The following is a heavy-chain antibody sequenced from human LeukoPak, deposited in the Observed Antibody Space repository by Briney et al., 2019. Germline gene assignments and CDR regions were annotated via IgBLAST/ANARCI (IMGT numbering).Heavy chain of an antibody. CDR2: INSDGSST. Sequence: PGGSLRLSSAASGFTFSSYWMHWVRQAPGKGLVWVSRINSDGSSTSYADSVKGRFTISRDNAKNTLYLQMNSLRAEDTAVYYCARDANEGYDFWSGYYTRYFQHWGQGTLVTVSS. V-gene: IGHV3-74*01. J-gene: IGHJ1*01. CDR1: GFTFSSYW. CDR3: ARDANEGYDFWSGYYTRYFQH. D-gene: IGHD3-3*01.